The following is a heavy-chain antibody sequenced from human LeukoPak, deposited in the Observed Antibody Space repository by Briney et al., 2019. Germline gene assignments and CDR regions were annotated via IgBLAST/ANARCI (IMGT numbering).Heavy chain of an antibody. D-gene: IGHD3-16*01. V-gene: IGHV4-31*03. J-gene: IGHJ3*02. CDR2: IYYSGST. Sequence: TSQTLSLTCTVSGGSISSGGYYWSWIRQHPGKGLEWIGYIYYSGSTYYNPSLKSRVTISVDTSKNQFSLKLSSVTAADTAVYYCARRAFSDFDIWGQGTMVTVSS. CDR1: GGSISSGGYY. CDR3: ARRAFSDFDI.